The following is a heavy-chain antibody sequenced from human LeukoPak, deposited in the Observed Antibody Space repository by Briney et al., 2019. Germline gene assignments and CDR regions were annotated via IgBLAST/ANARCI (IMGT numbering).Heavy chain of an antibody. V-gene: IGHV1-69*04. J-gene: IGHJ4*02. CDR1: GYTFARYE. D-gene: IGHD3-3*01. CDR3: ARDSGDYDFWSGYPIFDY. Sequence: ASVKVSCKASGYTFARYEITWVRQAPGQGLEWMGRIIPILGIANYAQKFQGRVTITADKSTSTAYMELSSLRSEDTAVYYCARDSGDYDFWSGYPIFDYWGQGTLVTVSS. CDR2: IIPILGIA.